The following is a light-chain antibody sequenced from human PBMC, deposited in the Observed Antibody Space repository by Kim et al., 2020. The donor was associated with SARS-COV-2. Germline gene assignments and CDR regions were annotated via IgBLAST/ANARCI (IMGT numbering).Light chain of an antibody. CDR2: DVD. J-gene: IGLJ1*01. CDR1: SRDVGGYNF. CDR3: SSYTGGTTLYV. V-gene: IGLV2-14*03. Sequence: QSALTQPASVSGSPGQSITISCTGTSRDVGGYNFVSWHQQHPGKAPKLKIYDVDNRPSGVSGRFSTSKSGNTASLTISGLQAEDEADYYCSSYTGGTTLYVFGTGTKVTVL.